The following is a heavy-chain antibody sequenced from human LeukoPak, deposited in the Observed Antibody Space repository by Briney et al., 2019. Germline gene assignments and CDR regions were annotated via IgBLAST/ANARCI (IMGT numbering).Heavy chain of an antibody. CDR3: ARENYFSFDY. CDR2: INSAGST. J-gene: IGHJ4*02. Sequence: GGSLRLSCAASGFTFSSYAMSWVRQAPGKGLEWVSAINSAGSTYYGDSVRGRFTISRDNTRNTLDLQMNSLRPEDTAVYYCARENYFSFDYWGQGALVTVSS. V-gene: IGHV3-23*01. D-gene: IGHD3-16*01. CDR1: GFTFSSYA.